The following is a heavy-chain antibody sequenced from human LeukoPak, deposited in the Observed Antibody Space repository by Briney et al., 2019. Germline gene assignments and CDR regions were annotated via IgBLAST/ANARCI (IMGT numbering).Heavy chain of an antibody. CDR1: GFTFSSYD. CDR3: AKDLYCSSTSRYEAVS. V-gene: IGHV3-23*01. CDR2: ISGSGGST. D-gene: IGHD2-2*01. Sequence: GGSLRLSCAASGFTFSSYDMSWVRQAPGKGLEWVSSISGSGGSTYYADSVKGRFTISRDNSKNTLYLQMNSLRAEDTAVYYCAKDLYCSSTSRYEAVSWGPGTLVTASS. J-gene: IGHJ5*02.